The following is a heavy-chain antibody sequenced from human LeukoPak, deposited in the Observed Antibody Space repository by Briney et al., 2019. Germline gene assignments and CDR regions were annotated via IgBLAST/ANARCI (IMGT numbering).Heavy chain of an antibody. CDR1: GFTVSSNY. CDR3: ARALPSYDPRARVYYYYYMDV. Sequence: PGGSLRLSCAASGFTVSSNYMSWVRQAPGKGLEWVSIIYSGGSTFYADSVKGRFTISRDNAKNSLYLQMNSLRAEDTAVYYCARALPSYDPRARVYYYYYMDVWGKGTTVTVSS. V-gene: IGHV3-53*01. D-gene: IGHD3-3*01. CDR2: IYSGGST. J-gene: IGHJ6*03.